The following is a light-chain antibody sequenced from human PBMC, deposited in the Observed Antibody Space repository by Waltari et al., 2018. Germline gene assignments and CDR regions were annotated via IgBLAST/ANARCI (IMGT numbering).Light chain of an antibody. CDR3: QQYKSYKT. J-gene: IGKJ1*01. Sequence: DIQMTQSPSTLSASVGDTVIISCRASQSITTSLALYQQKPGKAPDVLIYGESNLESGVPSRFSGSGSGTEFTLTISSLQPDDFATYYCQQYKSYKTFGQGTRVEIK. CDR2: GES. V-gene: IGKV1-5*03. CDR1: QSITTS.